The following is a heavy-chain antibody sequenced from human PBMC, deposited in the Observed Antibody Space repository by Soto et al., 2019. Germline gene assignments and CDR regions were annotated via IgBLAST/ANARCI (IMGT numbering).Heavy chain of an antibody. CDR2: LSGSGSTT. V-gene: IGHV3-23*01. J-gene: IGHJ4*02. CDR3: AKASKGYTGYDLDY. Sequence: EVQRLESGGDLVKPGGSLRLSCAASGFSFGGYGMSWVRQAPGKGLEWVSALSGSGSTTYYADSVRGRFIISRDNSRDTLFLQRNSLRAEDTAVYFCAKASKGYTGYDLDYWGQGTVVTVSP. D-gene: IGHD5-12*01. CDR1: GFSFGGYG.